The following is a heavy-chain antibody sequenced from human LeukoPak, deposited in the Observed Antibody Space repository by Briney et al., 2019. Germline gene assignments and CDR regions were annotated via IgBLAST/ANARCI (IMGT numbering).Heavy chain of an antibody. D-gene: IGHD3-10*01. CDR2: ISSSGSTI. Sequence: GGSLRLSCAASGFTFSSYEMNWVRQAPGKGLEWVSYISSSGSTIYYADSVKGRFTISRDNAKNSLYLQMNSLRAEDTAVYYCARDNSGSYYRRAFDIWGQGTMVTVSS. CDR1: GFTFSSYE. J-gene: IGHJ3*02. V-gene: IGHV3-48*03. CDR3: ARDNSGSYYRRAFDI.